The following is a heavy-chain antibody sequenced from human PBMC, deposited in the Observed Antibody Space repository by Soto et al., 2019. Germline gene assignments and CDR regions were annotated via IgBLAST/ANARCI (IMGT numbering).Heavy chain of an antibody. CDR2: ISSSSLYI. V-gene: IGHV3-21*01. Sequence: EVQLVESGGGLVKPGGSLRVSCAASGFTFSNYTMNWVRQAPGKGLEWVSAISSSSLYIYYADSVKGRFTISRDNAKNSLYLQMNSLGVADTAVYYCARANYDLWSGYSNYFGMDVWGQGTTVTVSS. D-gene: IGHD3-3*01. CDR1: GFTFSNYT. J-gene: IGHJ6*02. CDR3: ARANYDLWSGYSNYFGMDV.